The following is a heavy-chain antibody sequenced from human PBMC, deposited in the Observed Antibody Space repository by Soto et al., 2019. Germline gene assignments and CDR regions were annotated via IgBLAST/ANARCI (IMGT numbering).Heavy chain of an antibody. D-gene: IGHD6-13*01. CDR2: ISWDGGST. J-gene: IGHJ6*02. CDR3: AQDQQAGHYYGIDV. V-gene: IGHV3-43*01. CDR1: GFTFDDYT. Sequence: GGSLRLSCAASGFTFDDYTMHWVRQAPGKGLEWVSLISWDGGSTYYADSVKGRLTISRDNSKNSLYLQMNSLRTEDTALYYCAQDQQAGHYYGIDVWGQGTTVTVSS.